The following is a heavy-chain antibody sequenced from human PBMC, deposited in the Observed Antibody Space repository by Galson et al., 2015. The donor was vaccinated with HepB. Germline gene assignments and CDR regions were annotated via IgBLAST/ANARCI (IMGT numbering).Heavy chain of an antibody. Sequence: SLRLSCAASGFTFSDYYMSWIRQAPGKGLEWVSYISSSSSYTNYADSVKGRFTISRDNAKNSLYLQMNSLRAEDTAVYYCARSLIAAAANFDYWGQGTLVTVSS. CDR1: GFTFSDYY. D-gene: IGHD6-13*01. V-gene: IGHV3-11*06. CDR3: ARSLIAAAANFDY. CDR2: ISSSSSYT. J-gene: IGHJ4*02.